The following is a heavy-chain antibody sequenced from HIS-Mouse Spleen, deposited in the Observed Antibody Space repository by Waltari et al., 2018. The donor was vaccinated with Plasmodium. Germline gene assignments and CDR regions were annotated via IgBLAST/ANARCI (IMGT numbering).Heavy chain of an antibody. V-gene: IGHV2-70*15. CDR3: ARTTYSSSSAKYYYYGMDV. D-gene: IGHD6-6*01. CDR1: GLSLSTRGMC. CDR2: IDWDDDK. J-gene: IGHJ6*02. Sequence: QVTLRESGPALVKPTQTLTLTCTFSGLSLSTRGMCVTWIRQPPGQALEWLARIDWDDDKYYSTSLKTRLTNSKDTSKNQVVLTMTNLDPVDTATYYCARTTYSSSSAKYYYYGMDVWGQGATVTVSS.